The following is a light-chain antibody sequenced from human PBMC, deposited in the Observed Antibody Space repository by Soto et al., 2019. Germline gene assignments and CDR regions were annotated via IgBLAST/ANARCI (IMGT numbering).Light chain of an antibody. CDR3: QQYNSYSWT. J-gene: IGKJ1*01. CDR2: KAS. V-gene: IGKV1-5*03. CDR1: QSISSW. Sequence: DIQMTQSPSTLSASVGDRFTITFRASQSISSWLAWYQQKPGKAPKLLIYKASSLESGVPSRFSGSGSGTEFTLTISSLQPDDFATYYCQQYNSYSWTFGQGTKVDI.